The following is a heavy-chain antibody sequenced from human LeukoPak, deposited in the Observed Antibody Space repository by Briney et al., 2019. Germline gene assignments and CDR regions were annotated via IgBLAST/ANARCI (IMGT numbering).Heavy chain of an antibody. CDR1: GGSFSGYY. J-gene: IGHJ4*02. CDR3: ARKIAAAGLFDY. Sequence: SETLSLTCAVYGGSFSGYYWSWICQPPGKGLEWIGEINHSGSTNYNPSLKSRVTISVDTSKNQFSLKLSSVTAADTAVYYCARKIAAAGLFDYWGQGTLVTVSS. CDR2: INHSGST. D-gene: IGHD6-13*01. V-gene: IGHV4-34*01.